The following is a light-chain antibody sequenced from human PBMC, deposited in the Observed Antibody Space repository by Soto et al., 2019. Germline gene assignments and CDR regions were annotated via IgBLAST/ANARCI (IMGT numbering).Light chain of an antibody. CDR1: SSDVGGYNS. CDR3: SSYTSSSTVV. V-gene: IGLV2-14*03. J-gene: IGLJ2*01. Sequence: QSALTQPASVSGSPGQSITISCTGTSSDVGGYNSVSWYQQHPGKAPKLMIYDVSNRPSGVSNRFSGSKSVNTASLTISGLQDEDEADYYCSSYTSSSTVVFVGGTKLTVL. CDR2: DVS.